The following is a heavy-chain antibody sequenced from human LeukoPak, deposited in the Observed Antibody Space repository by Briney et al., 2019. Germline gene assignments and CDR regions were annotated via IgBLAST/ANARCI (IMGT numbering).Heavy chain of an antibody. Sequence: GGSLRLSCAASGFTFSSYSMNWVRQAPGKGLDWVSYISSSSTIYYADSVKGRFTISRDNAKNSLYLQMNSLRAEDTAVYYCASRYCSSTSCYMSNYYYYYGMDVWGQGTTVTVSS. CDR3: ASRYCSSTSCYMSNYYYYYGMDV. J-gene: IGHJ6*02. D-gene: IGHD2-2*02. CDR1: GFTFSSYS. CDR2: ISSSSTI. V-gene: IGHV3-48*01.